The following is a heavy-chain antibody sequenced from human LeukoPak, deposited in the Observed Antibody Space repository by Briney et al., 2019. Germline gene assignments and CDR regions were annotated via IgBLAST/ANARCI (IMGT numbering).Heavy chain of an antibody. Sequence: PGGSLRLSCAASGFTFSSYWMSWVRQAPGKGLEWVANMKYDGSEKYYVDSVKGRFTISRDNAKNSLYLQMNSLRAEDTAVYYCAKDPGRFLDYWGQGTLVTVSS. V-gene: IGHV3-7*01. CDR1: GFTFSSYW. D-gene: IGHD1-26*01. CDR2: MKYDGSEK. J-gene: IGHJ4*02. CDR3: AKDPGRFLDY.